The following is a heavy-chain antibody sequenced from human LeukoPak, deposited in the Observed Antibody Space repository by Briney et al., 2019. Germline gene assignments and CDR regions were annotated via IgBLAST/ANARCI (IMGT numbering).Heavy chain of an antibody. Sequence: GESLKISCQGSGYSFTDYWIGWVRQMPGKGLDWMGIVYPGDSDTRYSPSFQGQVTISADKSISTAYLQWSSLKASDTAMYYCARQANTAMDYFDYWGRGTLVTVSS. CDR1: GYSFTDYW. V-gene: IGHV5-51*01. J-gene: IGHJ4*02. D-gene: IGHD5-18*01. CDR2: VYPGDSDT. CDR3: ARQANTAMDYFDY.